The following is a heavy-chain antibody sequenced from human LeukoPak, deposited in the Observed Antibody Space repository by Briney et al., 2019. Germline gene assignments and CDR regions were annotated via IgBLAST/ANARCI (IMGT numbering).Heavy chain of an antibody. CDR1: GGSISTNTYY. V-gene: IGHV4-39*07. J-gene: IGHJ4*02. CDR2: IHHRGTT. CDR3: ARGRSSSWYDSPDY. Sequence: SETLSLTCIVSGGSISTNTYYWGWIRLPPGKGLEWIGEIHHRGTTYYNPSLRSRVTISVDTSKNQFSLRLTSVTAADTAVYYCARGRSSSWYDSPDYWGQGTLVTVSS. D-gene: IGHD6-13*01.